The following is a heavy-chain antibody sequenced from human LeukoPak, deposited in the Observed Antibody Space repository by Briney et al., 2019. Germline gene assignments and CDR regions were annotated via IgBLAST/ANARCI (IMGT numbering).Heavy chain of an antibody. V-gene: IGHV3-53*01. CDR2: IYSSGST. CDR1: GFTFSSYS. CDR3: ATRSYCSGGSCYSLPDAFDI. J-gene: IGHJ3*02. D-gene: IGHD2-15*01. Sequence: PGGSLRLSCAASGFTFSSYSMNWVRQAPGKGLEWVSVIYSSGSTYYADSVKGRFTISRDISKNTLYLQMNSLRADDTAVYYCATRSYCSGGSCYSLPDAFDIWGQGTMVTVSS.